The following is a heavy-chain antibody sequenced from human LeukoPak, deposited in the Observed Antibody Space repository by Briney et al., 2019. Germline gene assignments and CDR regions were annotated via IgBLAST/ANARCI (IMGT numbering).Heavy chain of an antibody. J-gene: IGHJ6*03. CDR1: GFTFSSYE. Sequence: GGSLRLSCAASGFTFSSYEMNWVRQAPGKGLEWVSYIDSSGSNIHYADSVKGRFTISRDNSKNTLYLQMNSLRAEDTAVCYCAKDGGVRGPDYYYYMDVWGKGTTVTISS. CDR3: AKDGGVRGPDYYYYMDV. D-gene: IGHD3-10*01. CDR2: IDSSGSNI. V-gene: IGHV3-48*03.